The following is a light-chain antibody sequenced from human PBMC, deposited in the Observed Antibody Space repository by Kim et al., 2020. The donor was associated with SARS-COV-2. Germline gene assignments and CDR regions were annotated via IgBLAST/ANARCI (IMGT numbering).Light chain of an antibody. Sequence: QSVLTQPPSASGTPGQRVTISCSGGTSNIGSNSVCWYQQLPGTAPKLLIYRNNQRPSGVPDRFSGSKSGSSASLAISGLRSEDEAGYYCAAWDDSLSGLVFGGGTQLTVL. CDR3: AAWDDSLSGLV. CDR2: RNN. J-gene: IGLJ2*01. V-gene: IGLV1-47*01. CDR1: TSNIGSNS.